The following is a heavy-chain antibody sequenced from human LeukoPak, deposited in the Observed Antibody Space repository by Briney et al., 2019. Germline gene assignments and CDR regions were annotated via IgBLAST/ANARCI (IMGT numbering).Heavy chain of an antibody. V-gene: IGHV3-23*01. CDR1: GFNFANHA. Sequence: GGSLRLSCAASGFNFANHAMSWVRQTAGKGLEWVSAISGGGDITYYADSVKGRFTISRDNSKDTLFLQMHSLRPGDTAVYYCVREDTPATANYWGQGALVTISS. D-gene: IGHD2-21*02. J-gene: IGHJ4*02. CDR2: ISGGGDIT. CDR3: VREDTPATANY.